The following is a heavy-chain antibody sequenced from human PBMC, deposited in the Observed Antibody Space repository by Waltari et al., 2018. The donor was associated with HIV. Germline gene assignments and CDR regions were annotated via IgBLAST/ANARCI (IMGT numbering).Heavy chain of an antibody. V-gene: IGHV3-33*01. Sequence: VQLVESGGGVVQPRRSLRLSCAASGFTFSNFAMHWVRQAPGKGLEWVAVIWYDGDNKYYADSVKGRFTISRDNSKNTLYLQMNSLRVEDTAVYYCARGGYYYDISGYYHYWGQGTLVTVSS. J-gene: IGHJ4*02. CDR1: GFTFSNFA. CDR2: IWYDGDNK. D-gene: IGHD3-22*01. CDR3: ARGGYYYDISGYYHY.